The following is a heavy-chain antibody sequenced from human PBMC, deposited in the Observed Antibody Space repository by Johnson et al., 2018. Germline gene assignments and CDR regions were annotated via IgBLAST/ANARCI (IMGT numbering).Heavy chain of an antibody. V-gene: IGHV3-30*03. CDR3: ARGGGDYVCTGYMDV. J-gene: IGHJ6*03. D-gene: IGHD4-17*01. CDR2: ISYDENNK. CDR1: GFTFGTSA. Sequence: QVQLVQSGGGVVQPGRSLRLSCAASGFTFGTSAMHWVRQAPGKGLEWVAAISYDENNKYYSDSLRGRFTIYRDNSKNTLFLQMTGLRTADTAVYYCARGGGDYVCTGYMDVWGNGTTVTVSS.